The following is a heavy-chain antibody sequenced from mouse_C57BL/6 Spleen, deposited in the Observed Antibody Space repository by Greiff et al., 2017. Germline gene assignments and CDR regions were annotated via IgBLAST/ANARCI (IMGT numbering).Heavy chain of an antibody. CDR1: GFTFSDYG. CDR3: ARNDYGSSYKFAY. J-gene: IGHJ3*01. CDR2: ISSGSSTI. V-gene: IGHV5-17*01. D-gene: IGHD1-1*01. Sequence: EVQGVESGGGLVKPGGSLKLSCAASGFTFSDYGMHWVRQAPEKGLEWVAYISSGSSTIYYADTVKGRFTISRDNAKNTLFLQMTSLRSEDTAMYYCARNDYGSSYKFAYWGQGTLVTVSA.